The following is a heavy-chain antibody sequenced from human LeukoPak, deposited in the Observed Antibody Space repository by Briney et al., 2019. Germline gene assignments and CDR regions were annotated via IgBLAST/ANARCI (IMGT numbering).Heavy chain of an antibody. V-gene: IGHV1-2*02. CDR2: INPNSGDT. CDR3: ARDAWLVGTTNLYYFDY. Sequence: ASVKVSCKASEYTFTDYYMHWVRQAPGQGLEWMGYINPNSGDTNYAQKFQGRVTMTRDPSISTAYMALTRLRSDDTAVYYCARDAWLVGTTNLYYFDYWGQGTLVTVSS. D-gene: IGHD1-26*01. CDR1: EYTFTDYY. J-gene: IGHJ4*02.